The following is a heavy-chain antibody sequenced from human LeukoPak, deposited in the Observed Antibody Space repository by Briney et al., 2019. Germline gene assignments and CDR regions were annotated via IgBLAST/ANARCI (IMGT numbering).Heavy chain of an antibody. J-gene: IGHJ6*02. CDR1: GFTFSSYW. V-gene: IGHV3-7*01. CDR2: IKQDGSEK. Sequence: GGSLRLSCAASGFTFSSYWMSWVRQAPGKGLEWVANIKQDGSEKYYVDSVKGRFTISRDNAKNSLYPQMNSLRAEDTAVYYCARSGYCSGGSCYYYYYGMDVWGQGTTVTVSS. CDR3: ARSGYCSGGSCYYYYYGMDV. D-gene: IGHD2-15*01.